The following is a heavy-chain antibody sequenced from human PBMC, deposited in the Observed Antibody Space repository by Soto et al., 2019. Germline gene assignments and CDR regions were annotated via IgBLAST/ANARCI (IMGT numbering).Heavy chain of an antibody. D-gene: IGHD3-10*01. CDR3: ARDLGEWKLNWFEP. Sequence: ASVKVSCKASGSGYTFSNFNTYYAHWVRQAPGQGLEWMGIINPSGGSTSYAQKFQGRVTMTRDTSTSTVYMELSSLRSEDTAVYYCARDLGEWKLNWFEPWGQGTLVTVSS. J-gene: IGHJ5*02. CDR2: INPSGGST. CDR1: GSGYTFSNFNTYY. V-gene: IGHV1-46*02.